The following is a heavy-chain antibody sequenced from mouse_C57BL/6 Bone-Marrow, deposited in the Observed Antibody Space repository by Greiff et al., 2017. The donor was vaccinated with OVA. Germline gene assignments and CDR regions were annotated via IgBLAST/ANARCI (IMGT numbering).Heavy chain of an antibody. CDR2: IYPRSGNT. Sequence: QVQLKESGAELARPGASVKLSCKASGYTFTSYGISWVKQRTGQGLEWIGEIYPRSGNTYYNEKFKGKATLTADKSSSTAYMELRSLTSEDSAVYFCARSRGWPFDYWGQGTTLTVSS. J-gene: IGHJ2*01. V-gene: IGHV1-81*01. D-gene: IGHD3-3*01. CDR1: GYTFTSYG. CDR3: ARSRGWPFDY.